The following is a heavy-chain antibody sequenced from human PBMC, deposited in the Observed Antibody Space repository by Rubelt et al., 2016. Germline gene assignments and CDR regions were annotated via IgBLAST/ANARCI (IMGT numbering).Heavy chain of an antibody. J-gene: IGHJ5*01. V-gene: IGHV4-34*01. Sequence: QVQLQQWGAGLLKPSETLSLTCAVYGGSFSGYYWSWIRQPPGKGLEWIGEINHSGSTNYNPSLKSRVTISVDTSKNQFSLKLSSVTAADTAVYYCASGSRCCSSNSCPWWIDSWGQGTLVTVSS. CDR1: GGSFSGYY. CDR3: ASGSRCCSSNSCPWWIDS. CDR2: INHSGST. D-gene: IGHD2-2*01.